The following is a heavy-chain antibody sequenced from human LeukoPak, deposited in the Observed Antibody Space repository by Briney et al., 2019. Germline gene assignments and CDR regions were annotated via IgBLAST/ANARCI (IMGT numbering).Heavy chain of an antibody. D-gene: IGHD1-26*01. CDR2: ISGSGGST. J-gene: IGHJ4*02. Sequence: GGTLRLSCAASGFTFSSYGMSWVRQAPGKGLEWVSAISGSGGSTYYADSVKGRFTISRDNSKNTLYLQMNSLRAEDTAVYYCAKSGGSLKRYFDYWGQGTLVTVSS. V-gene: IGHV3-23*01. CDR3: AKSGGSLKRYFDY. CDR1: GFTFSSYG.